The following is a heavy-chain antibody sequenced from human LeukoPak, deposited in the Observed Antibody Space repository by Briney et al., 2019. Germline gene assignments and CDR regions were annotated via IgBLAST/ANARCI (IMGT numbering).Heavy chain of an antibody. Sequence: GASVKVSCKASGGTFSSYAISWVRQAPGQGLEWMGGIIPIFGTANYAQKFQGRVTITADESTSTAYMELSSLRSEDTAVYYCARGIRYSYGPNYYYYYMDVWGKGTTVTISS. CDR3: ARGIRYSYGPNYYYYYMDV. CDR2: IIPIFGTA. J-gene: IGHJ6*03. D-gene: IGHD5-18*01. CDR1: GGTFSSYA. V-gene: IGHV1-69*13.